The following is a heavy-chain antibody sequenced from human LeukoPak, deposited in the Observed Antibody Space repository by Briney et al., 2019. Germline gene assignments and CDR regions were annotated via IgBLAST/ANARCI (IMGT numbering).Heavy chain of an antibody. CDR2: ISYDGSNK. D-gene: IGHD6-13*01. J-gene: IGHJ4*02. CDR1: GFTFSSYG. Sequence: PGGSLRLSCAASGFTFSSYGMHWVRQAPGKGLEWVAVISYDGSNKYYADSVKGRFTISRDNSKNTLYLQMNSLRAEDTAVYYCAKEVRPNSSSWYRWGQGTLVTASS. CDR3: AKEVRPNSSSWYR. V-gene: IGHV3-30*18.